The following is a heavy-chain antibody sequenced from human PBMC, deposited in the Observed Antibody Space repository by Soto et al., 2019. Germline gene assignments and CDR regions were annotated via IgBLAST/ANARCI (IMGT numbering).Heavy chain of an antibody. CDR2: IYPGDSDT. J-gene: IGHJ6*02. D-gene: IGHD3-9*01. CDR3: ARFGDILTGYSHGMDV. Sequence: LKISCKGSGYSFTTYWIGWVRQMPGKGLEWMGIIYPGDSDTRYSPSFQGQVTISVDKSISTAYLQWSSLKASDTAMYYCARFGDILTGYSHGMDVWGQGTTVTVSS. CDR1: GYSFTTYW. V-gene: IGHV5-51*01.